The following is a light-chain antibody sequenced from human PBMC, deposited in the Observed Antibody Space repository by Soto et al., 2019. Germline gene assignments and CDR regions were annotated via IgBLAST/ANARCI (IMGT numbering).Light chain of an antibody. J-gene: IGKJ1*01. Sequence: EIVMTQSPATLSVSPGGRATLSCRASQSTSDTLAWYQQKPGQAPRLLIYSASRRATGFPARFSGSGSGTDFTLTISSLQSEDFAVYYCQHYNNGPWTFGQGTKVEIK. V-gene: IGKV3-15*01. CDR1: QSTSDT. CDR2: SAS. CDR3: QHYNNGPWT.